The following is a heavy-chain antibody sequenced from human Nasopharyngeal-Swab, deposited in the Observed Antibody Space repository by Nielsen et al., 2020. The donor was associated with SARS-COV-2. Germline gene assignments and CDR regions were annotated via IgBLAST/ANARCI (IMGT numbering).Heavy chain of an antibody. D-gene: IGHD2-8*01. V-gene: IGHV1-18*01. CDR3: ARCITNTWSKGWFDF. CDR1: GDTFTSYG. CDR2: ISANNGDT. Sequence: ASVKVACKASGDTFTSYGFGWARQAPGQGLEWMGWISANNGDTEYAQKFRDRITMTTDTSTTTVHMELRGLKSDDTAVYYCARCITNTWSKGWFDFWGHGTLVTVSS. J-gene: IGHJ5*01.